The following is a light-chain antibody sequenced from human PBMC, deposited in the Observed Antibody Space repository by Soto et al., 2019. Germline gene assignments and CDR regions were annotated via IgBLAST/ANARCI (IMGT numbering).Light chain of an antibody. CDR2: GAS. Sequence: EIVMTQSPATLSVSAGERATLSCRASQNVNSNLAWYQQKPGQAPRLLIYGASTRATGIPARFSGSGSGTEFTLTISSLQSEDFVVYYCQQYNNWPKTFGQGTKVEIK. CDR1: QNVNSN. CDR3: QQYNNWPKT. V-gene: IGKV3-15*01. J-gene: IGKJ1*01.